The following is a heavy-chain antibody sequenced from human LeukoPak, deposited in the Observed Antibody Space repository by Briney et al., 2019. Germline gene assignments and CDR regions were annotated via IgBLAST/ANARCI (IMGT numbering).Heavy chain of an antibody. CDR1: GFTFNNYV. CDR2: ISSNGDST. Sequence: GGSLRLSCAASGFTFNNYVMHWVRQAPGKGLEYVSAISSNGDSTYYANPVKGRFTISRDNSKNTLYLQMNSLRAEDTAVYYCAKDQYSSSWYPLPFDYWGQGTLVTVSS. CDR3: AKDQYSSSWYPLPFDY. J-gene: IGHJ4*02. D-gene: IGHD6-13*01. V-gene: IGHV3-64*01.